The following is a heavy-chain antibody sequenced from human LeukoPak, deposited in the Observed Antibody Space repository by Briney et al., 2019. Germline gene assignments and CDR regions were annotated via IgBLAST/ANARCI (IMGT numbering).Heavy chain of an antibody. CDR2: INHSGST. Sequence: SETLSLTCAVYGGSFSGYYWSWIRQPPGKGLEWIGEINHSGSTNYNPSLKSRVTISVDTSKNQFSLKLSSVTAADTAVYYCASRSTTMAKGYFDYWGQGTLVTVSS. J-gene: IGHJ4*02. D-gene: IGHD4/OR15-4a*01. V-gene: IGHV4-34*01. CDR1: GGSFSGYY. CDR3: ASRSTTMAKGYFDY.